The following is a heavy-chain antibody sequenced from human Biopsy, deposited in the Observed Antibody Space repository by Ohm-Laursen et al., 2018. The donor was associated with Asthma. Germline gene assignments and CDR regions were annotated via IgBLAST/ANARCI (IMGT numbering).Heavy chain of an antibody. Sequence: GTLSLTCTVSGGSVSSGSYYWSWIRPPPGKGLEWIGYINYSGSTNYNPSLKGRVTISVDTSKNQFSLKLSSVTAADTAVYYCARVTRITIFVVGGIQDYWGQGILVTVSS. V-gene: IGHV4-61*01. CDR2: INYSGST. CDR3: ARVTRITIFVVGGIQDY. J-gene: IGHJ4*02. D-gene: IGHD3-3*01. CDR1: GGSVSSGSYY.